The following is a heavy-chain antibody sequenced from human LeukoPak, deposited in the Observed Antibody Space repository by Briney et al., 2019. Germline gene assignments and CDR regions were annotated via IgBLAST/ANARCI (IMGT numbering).Heavy chain of an antibody. CDR2: ITSGSSYI. J-gene: IGHJ4*02. CDR1: GFTFSSYN. D-gene: IGHD6-6*01. V-gene: IGHV3-21*01. Sequence: GGSLRLSCAASGFTFSSYNMNWVRQAPGKGLEWVSSITSGSSYIYYADSVKGRFTISRDNAKNSLYLQMNSLRAEDTAVYYCARGPIAALYYFDYWGQGTLVTVSS. CDR3: ARGPIAALYYFDY.